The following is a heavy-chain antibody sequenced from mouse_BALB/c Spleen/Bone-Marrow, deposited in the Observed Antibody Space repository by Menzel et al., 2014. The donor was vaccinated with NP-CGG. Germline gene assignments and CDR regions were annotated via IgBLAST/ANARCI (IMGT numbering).Heavy chain of an antibody. CDR3: ARDYLYYFDY. J-gene: IGHJ2*01. Sequence: EVKLMESGGGLVQPGGFLRLSCATSGFTFTDHYMSWVRQPPGKALEWLGFIRNEANGYTTEYSASVKGRFTISRDNSQSIVYPQMNTLRAEDSATYYCARDYLYYFDYWGQGATLTVSS. D-gene: IGHD2-1*01. V-gene: IGHV7-3*02. CDR1: GFTFTDHY. CDR2: IRNEANGYTT.